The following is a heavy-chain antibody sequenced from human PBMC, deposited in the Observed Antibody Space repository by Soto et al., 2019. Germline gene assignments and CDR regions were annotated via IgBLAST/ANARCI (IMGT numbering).Heavy chain of an antibody. CDR3: AKARGGYSYYGLDV. V-gene: IGHV3-30*18. Sequence: GGSLRLSCAASGFTFSSYGMHWVRQAPGKGLEWVAVISYDGSNKYYADSVKGRFTISRDNSKNTLHLEMNSLRAEDTALYYCAKARGGYSYYGLDVWGQGTMVTVSS. J-gene: IGHJ6*02. CDR2: ISYDGSNK. CDR1: GFTFSSYG. D-gene: IGHD3-16*01.